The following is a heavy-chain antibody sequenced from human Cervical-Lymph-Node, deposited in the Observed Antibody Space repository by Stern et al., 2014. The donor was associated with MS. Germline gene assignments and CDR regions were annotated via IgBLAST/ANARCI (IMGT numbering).Heavy chain of an antibody. Sequence: QVQLQESGPGLVKPSETLSLTCTVSGGSISSSSYYWGWIRQPPGKGLEWIGSIYYSGSTYYNPSLKSRVTISLDTPKNHFSLKLSSVTAADTAVYYCARQGSGLFYFDYWGQGTLVTVSS. CDR3: ARQGSGLFYFDY. D-gene: IGHD3-3*01. CDR1: GGSISSSSYY. J-gene: IGHJ4*02. V-gene: IGHV4-39*01. CDR2: IYYSGST.